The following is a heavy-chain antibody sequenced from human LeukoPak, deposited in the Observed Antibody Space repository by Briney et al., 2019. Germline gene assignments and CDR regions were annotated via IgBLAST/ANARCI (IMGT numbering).Heavy chain of an antibody. CDR3: AISDGYCSSTTCYNPFDY. J-gene: IGHJ4*02. CDR2: IYYSGST. D-gene: IGHD2-2*02. Sequence: SETLSLTCTVSGGSISSGNYWWSWIRQHPGKGLEWIGCIYYSGSTYYNPSLKSRASISVDTSKNQFSLKLSSVTAADTAVYYCAISDGYCSSTTCYNPFDYWGQGTLVTVSS. V-gene: IGHV4-31*03. CDR1: GGSISSGNYW.